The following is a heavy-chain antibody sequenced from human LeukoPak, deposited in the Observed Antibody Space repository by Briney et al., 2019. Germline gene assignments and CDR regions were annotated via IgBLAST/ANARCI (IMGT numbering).Heavy chain of an antibody. CDR1: GFTFSSYS. J-gene: IGHJ5*02. CDR3: ARDGPRPYYDILTGYYLNWFDP. Sequence: GGSLRLSCAASGFTFSSYSMNWVRQAPGKGLEWVSSISSSSSYIYYAVSVKGRFTISRDNAKNSLYLQMNSLRAEDTAVYYCARDGPRPYYDILTGYYLNWFDPWGQGTLVTVSS. CDR2: ISSSSSYI. D-gene: IGHD3-9*01. V-gene: IGHV3-21*01.